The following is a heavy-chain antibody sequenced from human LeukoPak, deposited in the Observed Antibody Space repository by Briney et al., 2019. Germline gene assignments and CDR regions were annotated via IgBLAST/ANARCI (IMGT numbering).Heavy chain of an antibody. V-gene: IGHV3-48*04. Sequence: PGGSLRLSCAASGFTFSSYAMHWVRQAPGKGLEWVSYISSSGSTIYYADSVKGRFTISRDNAKNSLYLQMNSLRAEDTAVYYCAREAAAAGSAFDYWGQGTLVTVSS. J-gene: IGHJ4*02. CDR1: GFTFSSYA. CDR2: ISSSGSTI. CDR3: AREAAAAGSAFDY. D-gene: IGHD6-13*01.